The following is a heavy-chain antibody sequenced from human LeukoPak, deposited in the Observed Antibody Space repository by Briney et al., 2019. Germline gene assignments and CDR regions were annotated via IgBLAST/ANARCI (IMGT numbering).Heavy chain of an antibody. V-gene: IGHV3-23*01. CDR1: GFTFSSYA. J-gene: IGHJ6*04. CDR2: ISGSGGST. Sequence: GGSLRLSCAASGFTFSSYAMSWVRQAPGKGLEWVSVISGSGGSTYYADSVKGRFTISRDNSKNMLYLQMNSLRAEDTAVYYCAKDRDTAMVSYYYDGMDVWGKGTTVTVSS. D-gene: IGHD5-18*01. CDR3: AKDRDTAMVSYYYDGMDV.